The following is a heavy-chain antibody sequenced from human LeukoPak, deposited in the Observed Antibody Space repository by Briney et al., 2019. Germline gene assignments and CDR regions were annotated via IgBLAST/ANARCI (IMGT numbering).Heavy chain of an antibody. CDR1: GYSISSGYY. J-gene: IGHJ4*02. D-gene: IGHD3-10*01. V-gene: IGHV4-38-2*02. CDR2: IYHSGST. Sequence: SETLSLTCTVSGYSISSGYYWGWIRQPPGKGLEWIGSIYHSGSTYYNPSLKSRVTISVDTSKNQFSLKLSSVTAADTAVYYCAKGGVIMLPPFDYWGQGTLVTVSS. CDR3: AKGGVIMLPPFDY.